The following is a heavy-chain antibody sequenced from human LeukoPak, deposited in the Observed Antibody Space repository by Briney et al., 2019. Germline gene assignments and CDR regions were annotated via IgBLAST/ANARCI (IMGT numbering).Heavy chain of an antibody. CDR3: TKRQGPTSGSYDYFDP. V-gene: IGHV4-4*09. J-gene: IGHJ5*02. Sequence: ASETLSLTCTVSGGSISGNYWSWIRQPPGQGLEWIAYIHSSGYTNYNPSLKSRVTISVDTSNNQFSLNVTSVTAADTAMYYCTKRQGPTSGSYDYFDPWGQGALVTVSS. D-gene: IGHD1-26*01. CDR2: IHSSGYT. CDR1: GGSISGNY.